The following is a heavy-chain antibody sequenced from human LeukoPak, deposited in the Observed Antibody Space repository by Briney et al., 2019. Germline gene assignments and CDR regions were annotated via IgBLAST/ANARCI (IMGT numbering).Heavy chain of an antibody. CDR2: MNPNSGNT. V-gene: IGHV1-8*01. Sequence: ASVKVSCKASGYTFTSYDINWVRQATGQGLEWMGWMNPNSGNTGYAQKFQGRVTMTRNTAISTAYMELSSLRSEDTAVYYCARAGGYCGRISCPYYFDYWGQGYVVAVSS. D-gene: IGHD2-15*01. J-gene: IGHJ4*02. CDR1: GYTFTSYD. CDR3: ARAGGYCGRISCPYYFDY.